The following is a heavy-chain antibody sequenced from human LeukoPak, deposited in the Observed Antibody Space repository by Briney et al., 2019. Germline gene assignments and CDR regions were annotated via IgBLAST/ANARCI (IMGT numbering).Heavy chain of an antibody. J-gene: IGHJ4*02. CDR3: ARVHIAVSGPNPYFEY. CDR1: GFTFSSYW. V-gene: IGHV3-74*01. Sequence: PGGSLRLSCAASGFTFSSYWMHWVRQAPGKGLVWVSRINSDGSSTSYADSVKGRFTISRDRSRNTVYLQMNSLRVEDTAVYYCARVHIAVSGPNPYFEYWGQGTQVTVSS. D-gene: IGHD6-19*01. CDR2: INSDGSST.